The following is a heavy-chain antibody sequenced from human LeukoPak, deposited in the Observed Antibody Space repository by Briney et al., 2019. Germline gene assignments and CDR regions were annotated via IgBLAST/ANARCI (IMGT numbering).Heavy chain of an antibody. J-gene: IGHJ4*02. CDR1: GGSISSSSYY. CDR3: ARRLGGSYSDY. CDR2: IYYSGST. Sequence: ASQTLSLTCTVSGGSISSSSYYWGWIRQPPGKGLEWIGSIYYSGSTYYNPSLKSRVTISVDTSKNQFSLKLSSVTAADTAVYYCARRLGGSYSDYWGQGTLVTVSS. D-gene: IGHD1-26*01. V-gene: IGHV4-39*01.